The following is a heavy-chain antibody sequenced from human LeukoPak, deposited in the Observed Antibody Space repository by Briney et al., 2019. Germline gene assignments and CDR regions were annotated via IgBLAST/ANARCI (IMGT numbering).Heavy chain of an antibody. J-gene: IGHJ4*02. CDR1: GFTFSSYA. CDR3: AKDWSVSDPRCRDPY. V-gene: IGHV3-23*01. CDR2: VSGSGGST. Sequence: GGSLRLSCAASGFTFSSYAMSWVRQAPGKGLEWVSAVSGSGGSTYYADSVKGRFTISRDNSKNTLYLQMNSLRAEDTAVYYCAKDWSVSDPRCRDPYWGQGTLVTVSS. D-gene: IGHD3-3*01.